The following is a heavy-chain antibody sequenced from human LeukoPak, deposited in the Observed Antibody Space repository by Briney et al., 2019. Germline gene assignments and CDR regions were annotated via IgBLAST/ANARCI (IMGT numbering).Heavy chain of an antibody. CDR3: ARDYDSSGYYLDAFDI. J-gene: IGHJ3*02. Sequence: GGSLRLSCAASGFTFSDYYMSWIRQAPGKGLEWVSYISSSGSTIYYADSVKGRFTISRDNAKNSLYLQMNSLRAEDTAVYYCARDYDSSGYYLDAFDIWGQGTMVTVSS. CDR2: ISSSGSTI. D-gene: IGHD3-22*01. CDR1: GFTFSDYY. V-gene: IGHV3-11*04.